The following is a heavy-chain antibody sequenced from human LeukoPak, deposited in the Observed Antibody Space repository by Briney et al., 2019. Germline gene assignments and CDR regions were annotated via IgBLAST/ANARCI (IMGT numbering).Heavy chain of an antibody. Sequence: GGSLRLSCAASGFTFDDYAMSWVRQAPGKGLVWVAGISGTGYSPDYTDSVKGRFTISRDNSKNTLYLQMIGLRAEDTAIYYCAKGRPSRLFDYWGQGTLVSVS. V-gene: IGHV3-23*01. CDR1: GFTFDDYA. J-gene: IGHJ4*02. CDR3: AKGRPSRLFDY. CDR2: ISGTGYSP.